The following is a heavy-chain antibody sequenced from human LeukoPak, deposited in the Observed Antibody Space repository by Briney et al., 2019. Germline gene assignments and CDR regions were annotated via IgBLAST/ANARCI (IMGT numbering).Heavy chain of an antibody. J-gene: IGHJ6*03. Sequence: ASVKVSCKASGYTFTSYGISWVRQAPGQGLEWMGWISAYNGNTNYAQKLQGRATMTTDTSTSTAYMELRSLRSDDTAVYYCARDVEVGYCSSTSCYGYYYYMDVWGKGTTVTVSS. D-gene: IGHD2-2*01. CDR1: GYTFTSYG. CDR2: ISAYNGNT. V-gene: IGHV1-18*01. CDR3: ARDVEVGYCSSTSCYGYYYYMDV.